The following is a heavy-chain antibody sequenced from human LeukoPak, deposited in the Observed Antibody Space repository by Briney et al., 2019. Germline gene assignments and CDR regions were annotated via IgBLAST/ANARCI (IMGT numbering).Heavy chain of an antibody. J-gene: IGHJ4*02. D-gene: IGHD3-22*01. CDR3: ARDTAYYDSSGYSDRPFDY. CDR1: GFTFSSYA. CDR2: ISSSSSYI. Sequence: GGSLRLSCAASGFTFSSYAMHWVRQAPGKGLEWVSSISSSSSYIYYADSVKGRFTISRDNAKNSLYLQMNSLRAEDTAVYYCARDTAYYDSSGYSDRPFDYWGQGTLVTVSS. V-gene: IGHV3-21*01.